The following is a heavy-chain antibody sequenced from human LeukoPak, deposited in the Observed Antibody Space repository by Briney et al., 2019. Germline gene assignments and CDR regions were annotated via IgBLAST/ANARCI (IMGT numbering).Heavy chain of an antibody. CDR3: AKDNRGYSSSWYYFDY. CDR1: GFTFDDYA. CDR2: ISWNSGSI. D-gene: IGHD6-13*01. J-gene: IGHJ4*02. V-gene: IGHV3-9*01. Sequence: PGGSLRLSCAASGFTFDDYAMHWVRQAPGKGLEWVSGISWNSGSIGYADSLKGRFTISRDNAKNSLYLQMNSLRAEDTALYYCAKDNRGYSSSWYYFDYWGQGTLVTVSS.